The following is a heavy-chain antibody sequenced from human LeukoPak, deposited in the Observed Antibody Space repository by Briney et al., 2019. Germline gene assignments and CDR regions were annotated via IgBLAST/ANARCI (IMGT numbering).Heavy chain of an antibody. J-gene: IGHJ4*02. CDR3: ARGWARDSSSWLYYYDSSGYYPYEDY. CDR2: IKQDGSEK. V-gene: IGHV3-7*01. CDR1: GFTFSDYY. Sequence: PGGSLRLSCAASGFTFSDYYMSWIRQAPGKGLEWVANIKQDGSEKYYVDSVKGRFTISRDNAKNSLYLQMNSLRAEDTAVYYCARGWARDSSSWLYYYDSSGYYPYEDYWGQGTLVTVSS. D-gene: IGHD3-22*01.